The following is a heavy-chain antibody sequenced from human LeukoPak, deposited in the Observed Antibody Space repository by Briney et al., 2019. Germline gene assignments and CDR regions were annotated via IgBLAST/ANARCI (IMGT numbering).Heavy chain of an antibody. CDR3: ARDLRVDTAMVKPFDI. CDR1: GGTFSSYA. J-gene: IGHJ3*02. CDR2: IIPILGIA. D-gene: IGHD5-18*01. Sequence: SVKVSCKASGGTFSSYAISWVRQAPGQGLEWMGRIIPILGIANYAQKFQGRVTITADKSTSTAYMELSSLRSEDTAVYYCARDLRVDTAMVKPFDIWGQGIMVTVSS. V-gene: IGHV1-69*04.